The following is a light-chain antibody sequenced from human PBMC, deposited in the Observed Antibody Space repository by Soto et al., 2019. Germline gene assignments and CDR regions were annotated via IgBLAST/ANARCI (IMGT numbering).Light chain of an antibody. CDR1: QSVSSN. J-gene: IGKJ4*01. CDR3: QQYNNWPLT. V-gene: IGKV3-15*01. Sequence: EMVMTQSPATLSVSPWESATLSCRASQSVSSNLAWYQQKPGQAPRLLIYETSTRATGIPARFSGSGSGTEFTLTISSLQSEDVAVYYCQQYNNWPLTFGGGTKVEIK. CDR2: ETS.